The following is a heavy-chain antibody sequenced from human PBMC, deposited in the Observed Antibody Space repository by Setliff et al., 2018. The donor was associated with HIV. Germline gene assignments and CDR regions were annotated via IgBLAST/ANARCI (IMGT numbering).Heavy chain of an antibody. CDR1: GDSIGTYS. Sequence: SETLSLTCAVSGDSIGTYSWHWLRQPPGKGLEWIGYIYGSGSTGYNPSLTSRVTMSTDTPNNRFALKLTSVTAAVSAVYYCAKRAVQDGTVTSSYWFEYWGQGTLVTVSS. D-gene: IGHD1-7*01. CDR2: IYGSGST. CDR3: AKRAVQDGTVTSSYWFEY. V-gene: IGHV4-4*09. J-gene: IGHJ5*01.